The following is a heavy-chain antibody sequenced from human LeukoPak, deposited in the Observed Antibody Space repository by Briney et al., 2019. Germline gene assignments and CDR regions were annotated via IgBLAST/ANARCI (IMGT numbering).Heavy chain of an antibody. V-gene: IGHV3-48*03. CDR3: ARKDYGGYAYYYYALDV. CDR2: ISSSGSTK. J-gene: IGHJ6*04. Sequence: PGGSLRLSCAASGFTFSSYEMNWVRQAPGKGLEWVSYISSSGSTKYYADSVKGRFTISRDNAKNSLYLQMNSLRAEDTAVYYCARKDYGGYAYYYYALDVWGKGTTVTVSS. CDR1: GFTFSSYE. D-gene: IGHD5-12*01.